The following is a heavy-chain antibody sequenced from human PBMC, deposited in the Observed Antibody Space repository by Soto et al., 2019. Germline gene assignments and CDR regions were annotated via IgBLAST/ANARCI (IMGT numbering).Heavy chain of an antibody. CDR2: IHYIGST. CDR1: GGSIISHY. CDR3: ARGGWSLDY. D-gene: IGHD2-15*01. V-gene: IGHV4-59*11. Sequence: SETLSLTCSVSGGSIISHYWSWIRQPPGKGLEWIGYIHYIGSTDYNPSLKSRLTISVYTSKNQFSLKLTSVAAADTAVYYCARGGWSLDYWGQGTLVTVSS. J-gene: IGHJ4*02.